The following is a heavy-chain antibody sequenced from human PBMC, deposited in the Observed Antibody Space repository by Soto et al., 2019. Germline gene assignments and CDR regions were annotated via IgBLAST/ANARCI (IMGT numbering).Heavy chain of an antibody. CDR1: GFTFTSYA. D-gene: IGHD2-15*01. CDR2: ISGSGGTT. V-gene: IGHV3-23*01. CDR3: AKHEGYCSGGACYFGYYFDY. J-gene: IGHJ4*02. Sequence: GGSLRLSCAASGFTFTSYAMSWVRQAPGKGLEWVSGISGSGGTTYYADSVKGRFTISRDNSKDTLYLQMNSLRAEDTAVYYCAKHEGYCSGGACYFGYYFDYWGQGTLVTVSS.